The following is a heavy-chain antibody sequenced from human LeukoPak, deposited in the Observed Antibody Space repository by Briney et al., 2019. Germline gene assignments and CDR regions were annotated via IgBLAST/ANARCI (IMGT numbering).Heavy chain of an antibody. V-gene: IGHV1-8*01. Sequence: ASVKVSCKASGYTFTSYDINWVRQATGQGLEWMGWMNPNSGNTGYAQKFQGRVTMTRNTSISTACMELSSLRSEDTAVYYCARGRRVPNWFDPWGQGTLVTVSS. CDR2: MNPNSGNT. CDR3: ARGRRVPNWFDP. D-gene: IGHD1-14*01. J-gene: IGHJ5*02. CDR1: GYTFTSYD.